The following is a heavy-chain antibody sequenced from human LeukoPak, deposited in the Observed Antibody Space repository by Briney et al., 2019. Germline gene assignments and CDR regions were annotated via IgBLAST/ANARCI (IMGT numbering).Heavy chain of an antibody. Sequence: PSETLSLTCTVSGCSISSSSYYWGWIRQPPGKELEWIGSIYYSGSNYYNPSLKSRVNISVDTSKNQFSLKLSSVTAAHTAVYYCARGIVATMFSSRRSYYFDYWGQGTLVTVSS. D-gene: IGHD5-12*01. CDR1: GCSISSSSYY. CDR2: IYYSGSN. CDR3: ARGIVATMFSSRRSYYFDY. V-gene: IGHV4-39*01. J-gene: IGHJ4*02.